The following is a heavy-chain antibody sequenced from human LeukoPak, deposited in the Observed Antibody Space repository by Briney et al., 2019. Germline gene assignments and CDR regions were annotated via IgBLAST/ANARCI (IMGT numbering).Heavy chain of an antibody. D-gene: IGHD2-15*01. Sequence: AGGSLRLSCTASGFTFGDYAMSWVRQAPGKGLEWVSAISGSGGSTYYADSVKGRFTISRDNSKNTLYLQMNSLRAEDTAVYYCAKGEDQFCSGGSCYSDYWGQGTLVTVSS. V-gene: IGHV3-23*01. CDR1: GFTFGDYA. CDR2: ISGSGGST. J-gene: IGHJ4*02. CDR3: AKGEDQFCSGGSCYSDY.